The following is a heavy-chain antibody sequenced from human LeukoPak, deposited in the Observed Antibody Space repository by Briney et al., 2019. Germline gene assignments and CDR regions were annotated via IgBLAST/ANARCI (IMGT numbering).Heavy chain of an antibody. CDR3: ARDLYGDYSFDY. CDR1: GFTFSIYS. Sequence: GGSLRLSCAASGFTFSIYSMNWVRQAPGKGLEWVSSISSTSDYIYYADSVKGRFTISRDNANNSLYLQMNSLRAEDTAVYYCARDLYGDYSFDYWGQGTLVTVSS. CDR2: ISSTSDYI. D-gene: IGHD4-17*01. V-gene: IGHV3-21*01. J-gene: IGHJ4*02.